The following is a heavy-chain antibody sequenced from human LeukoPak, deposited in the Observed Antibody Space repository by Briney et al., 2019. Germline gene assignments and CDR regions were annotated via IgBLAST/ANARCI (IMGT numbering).Heavy chain of an antibody. D-gene: IGHD4-11*01. V-gene: IGHV1-2*02. Sequence: EASVKVSCKASGYTFTGYYMHWVRQAPGQGLEWMGWINPNSGGTNYAQKFQGRVTMTRDTSISTAYMELSRLRSDDTAVYYCARLPSFDSNYGFDPWGQGTLVTVSS. CDR2: INPNSGGT. CDR3: ARLPSFDSNYGFDP. J-gene: IGHJ5*02. CDR1: GYTFTGYY.